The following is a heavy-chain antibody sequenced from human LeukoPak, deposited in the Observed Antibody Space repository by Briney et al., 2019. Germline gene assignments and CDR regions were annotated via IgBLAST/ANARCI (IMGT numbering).Heavy chain of an antibody. D-gene: IGHD4-17*01. Sequence: GGSLRLSCAASGFTFSTNWMCWVRQAPGKGLEWVAHINLDGSDKYYVDSVKGRFTISRDNAKNSLYLQMNSLRAEDTAVYYCSCHGDSGDWGQGTLVTVSS. CDR2: INLDGSDK. CDR3: SCHGDSGD. J-gene: IGHJ4*02. V-gene: IGHV3-7*05. CDR1: GFTFSTNW.